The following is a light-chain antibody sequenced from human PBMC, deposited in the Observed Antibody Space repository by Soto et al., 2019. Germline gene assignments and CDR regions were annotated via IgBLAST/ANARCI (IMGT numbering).Light chain of an antibody. CDR3: QKYNSAPFT. CDR1: QDIINY. J-gene: IGKJ2*01. V-gene: IGKV1-27*01. Sequence: DIQMTQSPSSLSASVGDRVTITCRASQDIINYLAWYQQKPGRAPNLLVYAASTLQSGVSSRFSGSGSGTDFTLTISKLQPEDVATYYCQKYNSAPFTFGPGTKLEIK. CDR2: AAS.